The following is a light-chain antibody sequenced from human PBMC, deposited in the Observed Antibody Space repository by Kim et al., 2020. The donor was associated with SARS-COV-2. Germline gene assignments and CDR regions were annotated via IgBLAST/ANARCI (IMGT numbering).Light chain of an antibody. CDR2: DVS. J-gene: IGLJ2*01. Sequence: QSALTQPASVSGSLGQSITISCTGTSSDVGGYNYVSWYQQHPGKAPKLMIYDVSNRPSGVSNRFSGSKSGNTASLTISGLQAEDEADYYCSSYTSSSLVVFGGGTQLTVL. CDR3: SSYTSSSLVV. V-gene: IGLV2-14*03. CDR1: SSDVGGYNY.